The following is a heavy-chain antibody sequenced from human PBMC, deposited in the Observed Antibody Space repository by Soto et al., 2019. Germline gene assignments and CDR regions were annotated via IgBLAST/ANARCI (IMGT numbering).Heavy chain of an antibody. CDR2: IYYSGST. V-gene: IGHV4-59*08. D-gene: IGHD3-10*01. CDR3: ARHISSGSAPDNWFDP. Sequence: SETLSLTCTVSGGSISSYYWSWIRQPPGKGLEWIGYIYYSGSTNYNPSLKSRVTISVDTSKNQFSLKLSSVTAADTAVYYCARHISSGSAPDNWFDPWGQGTLVTVSS. J-gene: IGHJ5*02. CDR1: GGSISSYY.